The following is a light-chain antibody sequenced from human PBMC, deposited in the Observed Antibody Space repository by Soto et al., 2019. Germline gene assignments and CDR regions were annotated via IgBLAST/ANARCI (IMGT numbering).Light chain of an antibody. J-gene: IGLJ1*01. CDR2: DVS. CDR3: SSFSVASPL. CDR1: SSDIGGYNY. Sequence: QSVLTQPVSMSGSPGQSVTISCAGTSSDIGGYNYVSWYQHHPGTAPKLIIYDVSSRPSGVSHRFSASKSGNTASLTISGLQAEDEADYYCSSFSVASPLFGTGTKVTVL. V-gene: IGLV2-14*01.